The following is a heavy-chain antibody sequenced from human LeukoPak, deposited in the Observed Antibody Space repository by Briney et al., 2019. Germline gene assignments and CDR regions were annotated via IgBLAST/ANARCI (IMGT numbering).Heavy chain of an antibody. Sequence: SETLSLTCTVSGGSISSSNWWSWVRPPPGKGLEWIGEIYHSGSTNYNPSLKSRVTISVDKSKNQFSLKLSSVTAADTAVYYCARDLGYGDNHWFDPWGQGTLVTVSS. V-gene: IGHV4-4*02. CDR2: IYHSGST. CDR3: ARDLGYGDNHWFDP. J-gene: IGHJ5*02. D-gene: IGHD4-17*01. CDR1: GGSISSSNW.